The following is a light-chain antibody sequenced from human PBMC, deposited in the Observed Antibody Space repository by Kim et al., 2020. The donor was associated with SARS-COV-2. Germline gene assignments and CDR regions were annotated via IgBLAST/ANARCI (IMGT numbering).Light chain of an antibody. CDR3: QQYNNWPQT. CDR1: QSVSSN. V-gene: IGKV3-15*01. J-gene: IGKJ1*01. Sequence: VAPGERATLSCMASQSVSSNLAWYQQKPGQAPRLLIYGASTRATGVPARFSGSGSGTEFTLTILSLQSEDFAIYYCQQYNNWPQTFGQGTKVDIK. CDR2: GAS.